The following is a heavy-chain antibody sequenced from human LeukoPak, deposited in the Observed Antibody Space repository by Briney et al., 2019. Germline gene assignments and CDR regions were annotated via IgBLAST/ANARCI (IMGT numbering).Heavy chain of an antibody. J-gene: IGHJ4*02. CDR2: ISGSGGST. D-gene: IGHD3-3*01. V-gene: IGHV3-23*01. Sequence: PGGSLRLSCAASGFTFSSYAMSWVRQAPGKGLEWVSAISGSGGSTYYADSVKGRFTISRDNSKNTLYLQMNSLRAEDTAVYYCAKDGGGVVREYYFDYWGQGTLVTVSS. CDR1: GFTFSSYA. CDR3: AKDGGGVVREYYFDY.